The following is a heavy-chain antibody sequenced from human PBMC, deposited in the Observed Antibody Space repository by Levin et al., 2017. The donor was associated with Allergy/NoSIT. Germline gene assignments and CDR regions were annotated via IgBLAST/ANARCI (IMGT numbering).Heavy chain of an antibody. Sequence: GESLKISCTASGFTFSTYAMSWVRQAPGKGLEWVSAISGSRAHTYYADSVRGRFTISRDDSKNTLYLQMNSLRAEDTALYYCAKDQVPQLAIYYYDYWGQGTLVTVSS. CDR2: ISGSRAHT. CDR1: GFTFSTYA. V-gene: IGHV3-23*01. CDR3: AKDQVPQLAIYYYDY. J-gene: IGHJ4*02. D-gene: IGHD3-3*01.